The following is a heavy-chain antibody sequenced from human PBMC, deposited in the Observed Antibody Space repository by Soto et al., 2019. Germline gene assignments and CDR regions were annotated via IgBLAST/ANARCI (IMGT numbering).Heavy chain of an antibody. Sequence: GGSLRLSCAASGFTFSSYSMNWVRQATGKGLEWVSSISSSSSYIYYADSVKGRFTISRDNAKNSLYLQMNSLRAEDTAVYYCARDHYGSWSYYYGMDVWGQGTTVTVSS. V-gene: IGHV3-21*01. CDR1: GFTFSSYS. D-gene: IGHD3-10*01. J-gene: IGHJ6*02. CDR2: ISSSSSYI. CDR3: ARDHYGSWSYYYGMDV.